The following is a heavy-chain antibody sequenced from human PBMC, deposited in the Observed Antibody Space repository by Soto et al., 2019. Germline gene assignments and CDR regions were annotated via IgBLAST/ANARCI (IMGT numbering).Heavy chain of an antibody. CDR1: GFTFSDYY. CDR3: ARLHYGDYSIDY. Sequence: QVQLVESGGGLVKPGGSLRLSCAASGFTFSDYYMSWIRQAPGKGLEWVSYISSSSSYTNYADSVKGRFTISRDNAKNSLYLQMNSLRAEDTAVYYCARLHYGDYSIDYWGQGTLVTVSS. D-gene: IGHD4-17*01. V-gene: IGHV3-11*06. CDR2: ISSSSSYT. J-gene: IGHJ4*02.